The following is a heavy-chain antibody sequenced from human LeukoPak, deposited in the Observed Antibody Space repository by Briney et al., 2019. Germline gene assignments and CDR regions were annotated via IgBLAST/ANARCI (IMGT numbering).Heavy chain of an antibody. Sequence: GASVKVSCKASGYTFSGYYMHWVRQAPGQGLEWMGWINPNSGGTKYAQKFQGRVTMTRDTSISTAYMELSRLRSDDTAVYYCARGEYSSSDFDYWGQGTLVTVSS. D-gene: IGHD6-6*01. CDR2: INPNSGGT. J-gene: IGHJ4*02. V-gene: IGHV1-2*02. CDR1: GYTFSGYY. CDR3: ARGEYSSSDFDY.